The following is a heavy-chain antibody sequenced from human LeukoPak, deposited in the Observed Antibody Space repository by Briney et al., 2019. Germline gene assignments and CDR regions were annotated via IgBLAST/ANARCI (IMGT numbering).Heavy chain of an antibody. Sequence: ASVKVSCKASGYTFTSYDINWVRQATGQGLEWMGWMNPNSGNTGYAQKFQGRVTMTEDTSTDTAYMELSSLRSEDTAVYYCATDLKRYFDWLIQGRDYWGQGTLVTVSS. J-gene: IGHJ4*02. D-gene: IGHD3-9*01. CDR2: MNPNSGNT. CDR3: ATDLKRYFDWLIQGRDY. CDR1: GYTFTSYD. V-gene: IGHV1-8*01.